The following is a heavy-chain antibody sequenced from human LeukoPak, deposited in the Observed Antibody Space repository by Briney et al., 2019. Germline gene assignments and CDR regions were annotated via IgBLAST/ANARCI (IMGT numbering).Heavy chain of an antibody. Sequence: ASVKVSCKGSGYTFTSYGISWVRQAPGQGLEWMGWISAYNGNTNYAQKLQGRVTMTTDTSTSTAYMELRSLRSDDTAVYYCASGSYDFWSGQANYYMDVWGKGTTVTVSS. D-gene: IGHD3-3*01. CDR1: GYTFTSYG. V-gene: IGHV1-18*01. CDR2: ISAYNGNT. CDR3: ASGSYDFWSGQANYYMDV. J-gene: IGHJ6*03.